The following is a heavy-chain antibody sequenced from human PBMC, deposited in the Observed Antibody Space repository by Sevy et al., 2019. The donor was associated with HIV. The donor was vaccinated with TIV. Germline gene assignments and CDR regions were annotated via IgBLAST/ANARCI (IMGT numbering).Heavy chain of an antibody. Sequence: GGSLRLSCAASGFTFSSYAMNWVRQAPGKGLEWVSSINAISSIIYYADSVKGRFTISRDNAENSLYLQMNSVRVEDTAVYYCARDLFSGGNAVYGYWGQGTLVTVSS. V-gene: IGHV3-21*01. CDR3: ARDLFSGGNAVYGY. J-gene: IGHJ4*02. CDR2: INAISSII. CDR1: GFTFSSYA. D-gene: IGHD2-15*01.